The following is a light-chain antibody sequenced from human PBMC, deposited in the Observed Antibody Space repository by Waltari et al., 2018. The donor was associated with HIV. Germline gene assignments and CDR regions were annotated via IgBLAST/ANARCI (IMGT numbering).Light chain of an antibody. Sequence: QSVLTQPPSVSGAPGQRVTISCTGSSSNIGAGYDVHWYQQVPGTAPKLLIYGNNNWPSGVPDRFAASKSGASPSLAITGLQAEDEADYYCQSYDSSLTGSVFGGGTKLTVL. CDR1: SSNIGAGYD. V-gene: IGLV1-40*01. J-gene: IGLJ2*01. CDR2: GNN. CDR3: QSYDSSLTGSV.